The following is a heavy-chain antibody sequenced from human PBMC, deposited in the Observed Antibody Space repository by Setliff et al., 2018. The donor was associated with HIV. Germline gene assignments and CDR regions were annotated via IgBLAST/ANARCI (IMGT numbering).Heavy chain of an antibody. D-gene: IGHD6-19*01. J-gene: IGHJ6*03. CDR2: INHSGST. CDR3: ARVPGYSSGTSYMDV. CDR1: GGSFSSYY. V-gene: IGHV4-34*01. Sequence: SETLSLTCAVYGGSFSSYYWSWIRQPPGKGLEWIGEINHSGSTNYNPSLKSRVTTSVDTSKNQFSLKLRSVTAADRAVYYCARVPGYSSGTSYMDVWGKGTTVTVSS.